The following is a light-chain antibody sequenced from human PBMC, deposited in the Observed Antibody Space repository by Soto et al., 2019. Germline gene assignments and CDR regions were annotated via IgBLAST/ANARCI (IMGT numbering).Light chain of an antibody. CDR3: QQYDTTPRT. Sequence: DIVMTQSPDSLAVSLGERATLNCKYSQSVLYSANNKNYLAWYQQKPGQPPKLLIYWASTREYGVPDQFSGSGHSTECPLHISSRQDDDVAVYFFQQYDTTPRTFGEETKVEI. V-gene: IGKV4-1*01. CDR1: QSVLYSANNKNY. J-gene: IGKJ1*01. CDR2: WAS.